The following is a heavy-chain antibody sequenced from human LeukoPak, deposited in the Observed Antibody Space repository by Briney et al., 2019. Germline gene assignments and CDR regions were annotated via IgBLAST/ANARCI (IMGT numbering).Heavy chain of an antibody. CDR2: ISHGGIT. CDR3: GIFMDVVPGSMS. V-gene: IGHV4-34*01. Sequence: SETLSLTCGVYDGSLINYYCHWIRQAPGKGLEWIGEISHGGITKHNPSLKSRVTMSQDTSRRQFSLKMNSMTAADTGVYYCGIFMDVVPGSMSWGLGTLVTVSS. D-gene: IGHD2-2*01. CDR1: DGSLINYY. J-gene: IGHJ4*02.